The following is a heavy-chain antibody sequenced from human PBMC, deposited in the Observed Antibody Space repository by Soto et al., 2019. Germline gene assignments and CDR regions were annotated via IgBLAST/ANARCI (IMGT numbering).Heavy chain of an antibody. D-gene: IGHD3-10*01. CDR3: AKASGWFGEFDY. J-gene: IGHJ4*02. Sequence: EVQLLESGGGLVQPGGSLRLSCAASGFTFSSYAMSWVRQAPGKGLEWVSAISGSGGSTYYADSVKGRFTISRNNSKNTLYLQMNSLRAEDTAVYYCAKASGWFGEFDYWGQGTLVTVSS. CDR1: GFTFSSYA. V-gene: IGHV3-23*01. CDR2: ISGSGGST.